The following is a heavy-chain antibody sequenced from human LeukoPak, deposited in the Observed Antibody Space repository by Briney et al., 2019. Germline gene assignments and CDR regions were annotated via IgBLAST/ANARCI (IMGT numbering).Heavy chain of an antibody. Sequence: SETLSLTCAVYGGSFSGYYWSWIRQPPGKGLEWIGEINHSGSTNYNPSLKSRVTISVDTSKNQFSLKLSSVTAADTAVYYCARVGRGSGSGYLLSHYYGMDVWGKGTTVTVSS. CDR2: INHSGST. CDR3: ARVGRGSGSGYLLSHYYGMDV. D-gene: IGHD3-10*01. J-gene: IGHJ6*04. CDR1: GGSFSGYY. V-gene: IGHV4-34*01.